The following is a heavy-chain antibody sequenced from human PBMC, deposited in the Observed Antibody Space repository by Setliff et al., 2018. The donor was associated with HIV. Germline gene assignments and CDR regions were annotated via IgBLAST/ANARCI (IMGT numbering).Heavy chain of an antibody. CDR3: ARGPRCTNGVCYYYFDY. D-gene: IGHD2-8*01. J-gene: IGHJ4*02. CDR1: GYTFTSYY. CDR2: INPSGGST. V-gene: IGHV1-46*01. Sequence: ASVKVSCKASGYTFTSYYMHWVRQAPGQGLEWMGIINPSGGSTSYAQRFQGRVTMTRDTSISTAYMELSRLRSDDTAVYYCARGPRCTNGVCYYYFDYWGQGTLVTVSS.